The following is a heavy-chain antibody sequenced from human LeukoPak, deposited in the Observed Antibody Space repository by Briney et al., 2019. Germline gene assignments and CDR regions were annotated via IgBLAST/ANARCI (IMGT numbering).Heavy chain of an antibody. V-gene: IGHV3-23*01. CDR1: GFPFETNA. D-gene: IGHD5-18*01. Sequence: GGSLRLSCATSGFPFETNAMSWVRQAPGKGLEWVATIGNTETFYADSVTGRFTISRDNSKNTVNLQMNRLRVEDTAICYCAKDWIQFNRVFDCFDSWGQGTLVTVSS. CDR2: IGNTET. J-gene: IGHJ4*02. CDR3: AKDWIQFNRVFDCFDS.